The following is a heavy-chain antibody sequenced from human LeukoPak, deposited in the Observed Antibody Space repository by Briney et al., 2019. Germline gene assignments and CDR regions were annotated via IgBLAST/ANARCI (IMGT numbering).Heavy chain of an antibody. CDR2: IKQDGSEK. CDR3: ARRAGAYSHPYDY. D-gene: IGHD4/OR15-4a*01. J-gene: IGHJ4*02. Sequence: GGSLRLSCAASGFTFSSYWMSWVRQAPGKGLEWVANIKQDGSEKYYVDSVKGRFTISRDNSKNTLYLQMNSLRAEGTAVYYCARRAGAYSHPYDYWGQGTLVTVSS. V-gene: IGHV3-7*03. CDR1: GFTFSSYW.